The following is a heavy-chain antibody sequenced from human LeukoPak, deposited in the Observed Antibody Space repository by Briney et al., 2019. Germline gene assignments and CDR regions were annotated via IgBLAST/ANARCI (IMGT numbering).Heavy chain of an antibody. V-gene: IGHV4-4*02. Sequence: SETLSLTCAVSGGSISSNDWWNWVRQPPGKGLEWIGEIHRSGNSNYSPSLKSRVTISVDKSKNQFSLNLSSVTAADTAVYYCARAYASATWGQGTLVTVSS. CDR1: GGSISSNDW. D-gene: IGHD3-22*01. CDR2: IHRSGNS. J-gene: IGHJ5*02. CDR3: ARAYASAT.